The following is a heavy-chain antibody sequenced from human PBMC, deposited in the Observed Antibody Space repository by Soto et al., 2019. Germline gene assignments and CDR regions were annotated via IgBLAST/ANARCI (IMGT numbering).Heavy chain of an antibody. J-gene: IGHJ4*02. D-gene: IGHD3-22*01. Sequence: QVQLQQLGAGLLKPSETLSLTCAVYGGSFSGYYWSWIRQPPGKGLEWIGEINHSGSTNYNPSLKSRVTLSVDTSKNQFSLKLSSVTAADTAVYYCAGNSRFARYYDSSGYSPFWGQGTLVTVSS. CDR3: AGNSRFARYYDSSGYSPF. CDR2: INHSGST. V-gene: IGHV4-34*01. CDR1: GGSFSGYY.